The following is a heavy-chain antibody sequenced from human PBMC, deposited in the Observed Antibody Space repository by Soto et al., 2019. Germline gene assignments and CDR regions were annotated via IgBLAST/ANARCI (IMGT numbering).Heavy chain of an antibody. J-gene: IGHJ4*02. CDR2: INHSGST. CDR1: GGSFSGYY. Sequence: QVQLQQWGAGLLKPSETLSLTCAVYGGSFSGYYWSWIRQPPGKGLEWIGEINHSGSTNYNPSRKGRVPISVDTYKNQFSLKRSSVPAADTAVYYCARSNGGYDTPSWGKGTLVTVSS. V-gene: IGHV4-34*01. CDR3: ARSNGGYDTPS. D-gene: IGHD5-12*01.